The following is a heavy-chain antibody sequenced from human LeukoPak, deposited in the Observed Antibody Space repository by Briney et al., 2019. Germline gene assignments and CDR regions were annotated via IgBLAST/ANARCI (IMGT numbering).Heavy chain of an antibody. CDR3: ARFRSTSGSYPLDY. Sequence: PGGSLRLSCAASGFTFTTYAMSWVRQAPGKGLEWVPAISGIGGYIYYADSVKGRFTMSRDNSKNTLYLQMNSLRAEDTAVYYCARFRSTSGSYPLDYWGQGTLVAVSS. CDR1: GFTFTTYA. J-gene: IGHJ4*02. V-gene: IGHV3-23*01. D-gene: IGHD1-26*01. CDR2: ISGIGGYI.